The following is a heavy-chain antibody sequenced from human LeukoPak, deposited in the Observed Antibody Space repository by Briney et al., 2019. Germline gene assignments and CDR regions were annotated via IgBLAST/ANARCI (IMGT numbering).Heavy chain of an antibody. D-gene: IGHD4-17*01. CDR3: ARVPLSTTARGYFDY. CDR2: IYYTGST. V-gene: IGHV4-59*01. Sequence: SETLSLTCTVSGGSISSYYWSWIRQPPGKGLEWIGYIYYTGSTNYNPSLKSRVTMSADTSKNQFSLKLSSVTAADTAVYFCARVPLSTTARGYFDYWGQGTLVTVSS. J-gene: IGHJ4*02. CDR1: GGSISSYY.